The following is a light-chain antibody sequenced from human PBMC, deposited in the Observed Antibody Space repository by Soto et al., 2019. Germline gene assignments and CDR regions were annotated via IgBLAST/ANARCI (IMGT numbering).Light chain of an antibody. CDR3: CSYTSTNTLV. J-gene: IGLJ2*01. CDR1: SSDVGSYDL. Sequence: QSVLTQPASVSGSPGQSITISCTGTSSDVGSYDLVSWYQQRPGRAPRLMIFEVAKRPSGISTRYSGYKSGNTASLTISGLQAVDEADYFFCSYTSTNTLVFCGGTKLTVL. CDR2: EVA. V-gene: IGLV2-23*02.